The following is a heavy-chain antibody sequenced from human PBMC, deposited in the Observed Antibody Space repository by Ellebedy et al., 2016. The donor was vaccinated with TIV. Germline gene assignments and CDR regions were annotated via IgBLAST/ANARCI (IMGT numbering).Heavy chain of an antibody. J-gene: IGHJ5*02. D-gene: IGHD3-16*01. CDR3: ARRGSYGDYAVQINSWSDT. CDR1: GFNFRSYW. CDR2: IRQEGDEK. V-gene: IGHV3-7*01. Sequence: PGGSLRLSCIASGFNFRSYWMTWVRQAPGKGLEWVANIRQEGDEKYYVDSVKGRFTVSRDNAQNSLYLQMNSLRVEDTAVYYCARRGSYGDYAVQINSWSDTWGQGTLVTVSS.